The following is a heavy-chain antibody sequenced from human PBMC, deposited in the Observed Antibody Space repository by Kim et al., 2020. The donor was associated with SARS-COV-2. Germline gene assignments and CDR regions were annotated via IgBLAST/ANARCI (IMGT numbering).Heavy chain of an antibody. CDR2: IIGVAVNK. D-gene: IGHD2-8*01. V-gene: IGHV3-23*01. CDR1: GFTFDTYA. Sequence: SLRLSCVASGFTFDTYAMSWVRQAPGPLLECFSVIIGVAVNKFYADSVRGRFTIPRDNSHNTLYFQMNLLRDDTPALSSFAKLFLMDLYNYFYYYA. J-gene: IGHJ6*01. CDR3: AKLFLMDLYNYFYYYA.